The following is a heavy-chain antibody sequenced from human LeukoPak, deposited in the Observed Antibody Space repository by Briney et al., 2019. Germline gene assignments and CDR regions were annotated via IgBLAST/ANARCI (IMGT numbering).Heavy chain of an antibody. CDR2: ISGSGGST. Sequence: SCKASGGTFSSYAMSWVRQAPGKGLEWVSAISGSGGSTYYADSVKGRFTISRDNSKNTLYLQMNSLRAEDTAVYYCAKRPQKITIFGVVMGYWGQGTLVTVSS. V-gene: IGHV3-23*01. CDR3: AKRPQKITIFGVVMGY. D-gene: IGHD3-3*01. J-gene: IGHJ4*02. CDR1: GGTFSSYA.